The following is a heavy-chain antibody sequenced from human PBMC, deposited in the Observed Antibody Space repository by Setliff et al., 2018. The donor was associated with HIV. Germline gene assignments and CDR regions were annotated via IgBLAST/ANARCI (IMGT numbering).Heavy chain of an antibody. V-gene: IGHV3-7*01. CDR1: GFTFSGYW. J-gene: IGHJ4*02. CDR2: KKQEGCEK. Sequence: GVMRLSRASSGFTFSGYWMSWVRQAPGKGLEWVANKKQEGCEKYYVDSVKGRFTVSRDNAKNSLYLQRNSLRAEDTAVYYCAGIGGAIAAAGPIDYWGQGTLVTVSS. D-gene: IGHD6-13*01. CDR3: AGIGGAIAAAGPIDY.